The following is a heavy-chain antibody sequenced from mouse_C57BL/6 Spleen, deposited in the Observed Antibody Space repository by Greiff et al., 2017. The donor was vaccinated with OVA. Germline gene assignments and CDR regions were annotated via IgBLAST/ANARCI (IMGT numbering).Heavy chain of an antibody. D-gene: IGHD1-1*01. Sequence: EVKVVESGEGLVKPGGSLKLSCAASGFTFSSYAMSWVRQTPEKRLEWVAYISSGGDYIYYADTVKGRFTISRDNARNTLYLQMSSLKSEDTAMYYCTRDLEGSYGSYAMDYWGQGTSVTVSS. V-gene: IGHV5-9-1*02. J-gene: IGHJ4*01. CDR3: TRDLEGSYGSYAMDY. CDR2: ISSGGDYI. CDR1: GFTFSSYA.